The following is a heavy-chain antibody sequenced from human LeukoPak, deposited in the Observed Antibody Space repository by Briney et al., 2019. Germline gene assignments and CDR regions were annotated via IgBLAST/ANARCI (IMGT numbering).Heavy chain of an antibody. D-gene: IGHD3-10*01. CDR2: IVVGSGNT. V-gene: IGHV1-58*01. CDR1: GFTFISSA. CDR3: AADPGFGFGDPTGFDY. J-gene: IGHJ4*02. Sequence: SVKVSCKASGFTFISSAVQWVRQARGQRLEWLGWIVVGSGNTNYAQKFQERVTITRDMSTSTAYMELSSLRSEDTAVYYCAADPGFGFGDPTGFDYWGQGTLVTVSS.